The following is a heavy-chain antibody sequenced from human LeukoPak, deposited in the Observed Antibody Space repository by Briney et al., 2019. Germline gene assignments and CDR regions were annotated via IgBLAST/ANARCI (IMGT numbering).Heavy chain of an antibody. Sequence: GGSLRLSCAASGFTFSYYDLNWVRQAPGKGLEWVSYISSSGSTIYYADPVKGRFTISRDNAKNSLYLQMNSLRVEDTAVYHCASVVGGGIPYLFDYWGQGTLVTVSS. D-gene: IGHD2-15*01. CDR1: GFTFSYYD. J-gene: IGHJ4*02. V-gene: IGHV3-48*03. CDR2: ISSSGSTI. CDR3: ASVVGGGIPYLFDY.